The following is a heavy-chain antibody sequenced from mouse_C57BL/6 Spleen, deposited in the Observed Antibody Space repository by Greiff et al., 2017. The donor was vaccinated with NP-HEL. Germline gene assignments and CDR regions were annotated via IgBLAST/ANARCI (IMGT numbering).Heavy chain of an antibody. CDR2: IRNKANNHAT. V-gene: IGHV6-6*01. Sequence: EVNVVESGGGLVQPGGSMKLSCAASGFTFSDAWMDWVRQSPEKGLEWVAEIRNKANNHATYYAESVKGRFTISRDDSKSSVYLQMNSLRAEDTGIYYCTRNYGNYYFDYWGQGTTLTVSS. CDR3: TRNYGNYYFDY. D-gene: IGHD2-1*01. CDR1: GFTFSDAW. J-gene: IGHJ2*01.